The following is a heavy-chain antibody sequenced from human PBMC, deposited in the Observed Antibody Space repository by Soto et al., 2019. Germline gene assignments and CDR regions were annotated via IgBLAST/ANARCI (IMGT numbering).Heavy chain of an antibody. V-gene: IGHV3-9*01. D-gene: IGHD3-10*01. Sequence: EVQLVESGGGLVQPGRSLRLSCAASGFSFEDYAMHWVRQAPGKGLEWVSGIAWNSDIIGYADSVKGRFTISRDNGKNSLYLQMNSLRPEDTALYYCAKDHYGSAIYCMDVWGQGTTVTVSS. CDR1: GFSFEDYA. J-gene: IGHJ6*02. CDR3: AKDHYGSAIYCMDV. CDR2: IAWNSDII.